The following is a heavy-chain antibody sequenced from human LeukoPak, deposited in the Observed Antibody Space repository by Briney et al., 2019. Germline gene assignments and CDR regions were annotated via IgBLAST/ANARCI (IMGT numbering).Heavy chain of an antibody. V-gene: IGHV4-34*01. CDR3: ARARGVPLDY. J-gene: IGHJ4*02. CDR2: INHSGST. Sequence: PSETLSLTCAVYGESFSGYYWSWIRQPPGKGLEWMGEINHSGSTNYSPSLKSRVTVSVDTSKNQFSLKLTSVTAADTAVYYCARARGVPLDYWGQGTLVTVSS. D-gene: IGHD2-2*01. CDR1: GESFSGYY.